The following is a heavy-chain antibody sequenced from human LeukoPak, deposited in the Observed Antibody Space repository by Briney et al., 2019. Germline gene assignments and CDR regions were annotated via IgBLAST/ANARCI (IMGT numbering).Heavy chain of an antibody. Sequence: GGSLRLSCAASGFTFSSYGMHWVRQAPGKGLEWVAFIRYDGSNKYYADSVKGRFTISRDNSKNTLYLQMNSLRAEDTAVYYCARGCHVVRGVILGFDPWGQGTLVTVSS. D-gene: IGHD3-10*01. CDR3: ARGCHVVRGVILGFDP. J-gene: IGHJ5*02. CDR1: GFTFSSYG. CDR2: IRYDGSNK. V-gene: IGHV3-30*02.